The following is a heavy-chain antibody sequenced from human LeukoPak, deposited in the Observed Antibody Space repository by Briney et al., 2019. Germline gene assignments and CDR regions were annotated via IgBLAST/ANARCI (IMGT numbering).Heavy chain of an antibody. J-gene: IGHJ4*02. CDR1: GFTFSSYG. V-gene: IGHV3-33*01. Sequence: AGGSLRLSCAASGFTFSSYGMHWVRQAPGKGLEWVAVIWYDGSNKYYADSVKGRFTISRDNSKNTLYLQMNSLRAEDTAVYYCARDPSYCSGGSCYPDYWGQGTLVTVSS. D-gene: IGHD2-15*01. CDR3: ARDPSYCSGGSCYPDY. CDR2: IWYDGSNK.